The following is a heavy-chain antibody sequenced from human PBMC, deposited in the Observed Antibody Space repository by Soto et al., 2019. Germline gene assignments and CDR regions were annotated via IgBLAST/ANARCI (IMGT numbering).Heavy chain of an antibody. D-gene: IGHD5-18*01. V-gene: IGHV4-39*01. J-gene: IGHJ4*02. CDR3: ARQDTAMLTSDY. CDR1: GVSVSSSSYS. Sequence: SETLSLTCTVSGVSVSSSSYSWGWIRQSPGQGLEWIGTIYSSENTYYNPSLLSRVTISVHTPNNHFSLKPSSVTAADTAVYYCARQDTAMLTSDYWGQGTLVTVSS. CDR2: IYSSENT.